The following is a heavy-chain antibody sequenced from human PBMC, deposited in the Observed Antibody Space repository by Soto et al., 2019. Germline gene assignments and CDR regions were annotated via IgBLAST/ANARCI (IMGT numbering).Heavy chain of an antibody. V-gene: IGHV3-23*01. CDR2: ISGSGGST. D-gene: IGHD1-1*01. CDR3: ATDHGWNHWYFDL. CDR1: GFTFSSYA. Sequence: GGSLRLSCAASGFTFSSYAMSWVRQAPGKGLEWVSAISGSGGSTYYADSVKGRFTISRDNSKNTLYLQMNSLRAEDTAVYYCATDHGWNHWYFDLWGRGTLVTVSS. J-gene: IGHJ2*01.